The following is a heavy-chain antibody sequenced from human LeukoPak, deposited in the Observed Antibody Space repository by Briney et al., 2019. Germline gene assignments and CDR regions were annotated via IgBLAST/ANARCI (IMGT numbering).Heavy chain of an antibody. CDR2: IYYSGST. J-gene: IGHJ4*02. Sequence: WGWIRQPPGKGLEWIGSIYYSGSTYYNPSFKSRVTISVDTSKNQFSLKLSSVTAADTAVYYCARDRGVVVVAATEPAYFDYWGQGTLVTVSS. V-gene: IGHV4-39*07. CDR3: ARDRGVVVVAATEPAYFDY. D-gene: IGHD2-15*01.